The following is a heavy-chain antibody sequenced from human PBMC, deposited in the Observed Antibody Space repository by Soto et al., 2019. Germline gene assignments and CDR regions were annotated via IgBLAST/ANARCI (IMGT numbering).Heavy chain of an antibody. CDR3: EYSTGWYRHDV. V-gene: IGHV4-4*02. CDR1: GASISSPKL. CDR2: LLHSGTT. J-gene: IGHJ3*01. D-gene: IGHD6-19*01. Sequence: QVQLQESGPGLVKPSGTLSLTCAVSGASISSPKLWTWLRQPPGKGLEWIGDLLHSGTTNYNPSLMSRVSLSGDKPQNQFALKLPSVTAADTAFYYYEYSTGWYRHDVLGQGTSVTVTS.